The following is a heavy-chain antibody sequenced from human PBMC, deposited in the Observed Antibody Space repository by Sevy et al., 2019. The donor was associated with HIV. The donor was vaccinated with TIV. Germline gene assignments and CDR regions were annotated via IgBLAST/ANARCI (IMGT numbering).Heavy chain of an antibody. Sequence: GGSLRLSCAASGFTFSTYNMNWVRQAPGKGLEWVSSITFSSNYIYYADSVKGQFTISRDNAKNSLYLQMNSLRAEDTAVYYCARSWEQQLHDAFDIWGQRTMVTVSS. CDR3: ARSWEQQLHDAFDI. V-gene: IGHV3-21*01. D-gene: IGHD6-13*01. CDR2: ITFSSNYI. CDR1: GFTFSTYN. J-gene: IGHJ3*02.